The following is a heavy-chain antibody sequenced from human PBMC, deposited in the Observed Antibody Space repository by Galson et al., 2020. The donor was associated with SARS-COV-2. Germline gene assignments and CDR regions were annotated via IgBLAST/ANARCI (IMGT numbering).Heavy chain of an antibody. CDR3: ARDTGWGFDP. Sequence: GESLKISCAASGFTFNRHWMHWVRQAPGKGLVWVSRIDNDGRSTSYADSVKGRFTFSRDNAKNTLYLQMNSLRVEDTAVYYCARDTGWGFDPWGQGTLVTVSS. CDR1: GFTFNRHW. J-gene: IGHJ5*02. V-gene: IGHV3-74*01. CDR2: IDNDGRST. D-gene: IGHD1-26*01.